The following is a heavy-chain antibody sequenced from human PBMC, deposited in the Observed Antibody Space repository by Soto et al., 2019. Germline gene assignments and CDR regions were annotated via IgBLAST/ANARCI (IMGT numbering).Heavy chain of an antibody. J-gene: IGHJ4*02. CDR1: GFTFSSYW. CDR2: IKQDGSEK. CDR3: ASTGWLPRDY. D-gene: IGHD6-19*01. V-gene: IGHV3-7*01. Sequence: EVQLVESGGGLVQPGGSLRLSCAASGFTFSSYWMSWVRQAPGKGLEWVANIKQDGSEKYYVDSVKGRFTISRDNAKISLYLQMNGLRAKDTAVYYCASTGWLPRDYWGQGTLVTVSS.